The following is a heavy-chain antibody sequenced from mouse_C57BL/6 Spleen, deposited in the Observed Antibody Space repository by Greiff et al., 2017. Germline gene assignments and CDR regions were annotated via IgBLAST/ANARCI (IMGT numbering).Heavy chain of an antibody. V-gene: IGHV1-42*01. J-gene: IGHJ4*01. D-gene: IGHD2-3*01. CDR2: INPSTGGT. Sequence: EVQVVESGPELVKPGASVKISCKASGYSFTGYYMNWVKQSPEKSLEWIGEINPSTGGTTYNQKFKAKATLTVDKSSSTAYMQLKSLTSEDSAVYYCARDDGYYPWAMDYWGQGTSVTVAS. CDR1: GYSFTGYY. CDR3: ARDDGYYPWAMDY.